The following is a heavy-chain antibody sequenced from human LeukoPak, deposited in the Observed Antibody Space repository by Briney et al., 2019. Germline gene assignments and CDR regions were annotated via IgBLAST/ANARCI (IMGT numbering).Heavy chain of an antibody. J-gene: IGHJ4*02. D-gene: IGHD1-26*01. CDR1: GYSFTTYW. V-gene: IGHV5-51*01. CDR3: ARQTSGSTYYRLFDY. Sequence: GESLKISCKGSGYSFTTYWIAWVRQMPGKGLEWVGIIYPDDSDTRYSPSFQGQVTISADKSISTAYLHWSSLKASDTAIYYCARQTSGSTYYRLFDYWGQGTLVTVSS. CDR2: IYPDDSDT.